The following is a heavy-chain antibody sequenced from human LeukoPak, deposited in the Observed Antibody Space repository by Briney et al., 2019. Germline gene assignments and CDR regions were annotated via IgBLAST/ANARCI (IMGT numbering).Heavy chain of an antibody. CDR1: GFTFGDYA. J-gene: IGHJ4*02. CDR3: AKGYSSGWTPFDY. Sequence: GGSLRLSCAGSGFTFGDYAIHWVRQAPGKGLEWVSGISDSGTITKYADSVKGRFTISRDNSKNTVYLQMNSLRVEDAATYYCAKGYSSGWTPFDYWGQGSLVTVSS. D-gene: IGHD6-19*01. V-gene: IGHV3-23*01. CDR2: ISDSGTIT.